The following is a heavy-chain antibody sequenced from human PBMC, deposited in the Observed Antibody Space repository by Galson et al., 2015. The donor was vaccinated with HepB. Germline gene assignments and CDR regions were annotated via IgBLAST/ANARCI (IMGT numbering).Heavy chain of an antibody. D-gene: IGHD3-10*01. Sequence: LRLSCASSGFTLSTYSMNWVRQAPGKGLEWVSSISSSSLYVYYADSVRGRFTVSRDNAKNSHYLQMNSLSAEDTAVYYCARVYGSGSYGSGMDIWGQGTTVTVS. CDR2: ISSSSLYV. V-gene: IGHV3-21*01. J-gene: IGHJ6*02. CDR3: ARVYGSGSYGSGMDI. CDR1: GFTLSTYS.